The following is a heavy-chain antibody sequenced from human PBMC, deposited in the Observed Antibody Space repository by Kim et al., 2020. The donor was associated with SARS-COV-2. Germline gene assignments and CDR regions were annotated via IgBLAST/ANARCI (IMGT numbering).Heavy chain of an antibody. CDR3: AKSRAGSSSWYSGPFDY. J-gene: IGHJ4*02. V-gene: IGHV3-30*18. CDR2: ISYDGSNK. D-gene: IGHD6-13*01. Sequence: GGSLRLSCAASGFTFSSYGMHWVRQAPGKGLEWVAVISYDGSNKYYADSVKGRFTISRDNSKNTLYLQMNSLRAEDTAVYYCAKSRAGSSSWYSGPFDYWGQGTLVTVSS. CDR1: GFTFSSYG.